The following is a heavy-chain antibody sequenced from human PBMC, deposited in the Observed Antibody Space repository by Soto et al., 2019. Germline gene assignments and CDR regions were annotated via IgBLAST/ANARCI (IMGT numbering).Heavy chain of an antibody. D-gene: IGHD5-12*01. CDR1: GGSVSSGSYN. J-gene: IGHJ6*02. CDR2: IYYSGST. Sequence: PSETLSLTCTVSGGSVSSGSYNWSWIRQPTGTGLEWIGYIYYSGSTNYNPSLNSRVTRSVDTSKNQFSLKPSSVTAADTAVYYCARGLAPRWLQLAPNYYYYGMDVWGQGTTVTVSS. V-gene: IGHV4-61*01. CDR3: ARGLAPRWLQLAPNYYYYGMDV.